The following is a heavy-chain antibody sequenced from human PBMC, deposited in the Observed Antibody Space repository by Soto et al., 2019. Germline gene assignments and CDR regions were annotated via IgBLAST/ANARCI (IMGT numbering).Heavy chain of an antibody. J-gene: IGHJ6*03. Sequence: QVQLVESGGGVVQPGRSLRLSCAASGFTFSSYGMHWVRQAPGKGLEWVAVIWYDGSNKYYADSVKGRFTISRDNSKNTLYLQMNSLSAEDTAVYYCARVGGDIAVVVAARYYYYYMDVWGKGTTVTVSS. D-gene: IGHD2-15*01. CDR1: GFTFSSYG. CDR2: IWYDGSNK. V-gene: IGHV3-33*01. CDR3: ARVGGDIAVVVAARYYYYYMDV.